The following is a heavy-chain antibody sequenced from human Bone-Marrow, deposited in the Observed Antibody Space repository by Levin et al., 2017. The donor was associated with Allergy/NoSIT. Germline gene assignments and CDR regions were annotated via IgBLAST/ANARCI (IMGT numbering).Heavy chain of an antibody. J-gene: IGHJ6*02. CDR1: VTDFRSYD. CDR2: IGTAGDT. V-gene: IGHV3-13*01. CDR3: VRKNYYYGMDG. Sequence: GGSLRLXXXXSVTDFRSYDMGRVRQVTGKGLEWVSAIGTAGDTYYLASVKGRFTISRENGKNFLYLQMNSLRAGDTAVYYCVRKNYYYGMDGWGQGTTVTVSS.